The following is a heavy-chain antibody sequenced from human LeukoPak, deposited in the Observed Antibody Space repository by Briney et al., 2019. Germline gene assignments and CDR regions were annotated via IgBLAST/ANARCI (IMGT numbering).Heavy chain of an antibody. CDR3: ARGGNWDLYYFDY. CDR1: GFTVSSNY. V-gene: IGHV3-53*01. CDR2: IYSGGGGIT. Sequence: PGGSLRLSCAASGFTVSSNYMSWVRQAPGKGLEWVSVIYSGGGGITYYADSVKGRFTISRDNSKNTLYLQMNSLRAEDTAVYYCARGGNWDLYYFDYWGQGTLVTVSS. D-gene: IGHD7-27*01. J-gene: IGHJ4*02.